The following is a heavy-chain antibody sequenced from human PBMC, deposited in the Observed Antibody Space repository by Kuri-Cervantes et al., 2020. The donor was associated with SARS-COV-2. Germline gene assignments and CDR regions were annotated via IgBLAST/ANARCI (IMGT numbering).Heavy chain of an antibody. J-gene: IGHJ5*02. CDR1: GFTFSSYA. D-gene: IGHD1-26*01. CDR3: ARPYSGSYQSWFDP. V-gene: IGHV3-30*01. CDR2: ISYDGSNK. Sequence: GESLKISCAASGFTFSSYAMHWVRQAPGKGLEWVAVISYDGSNKYYADSVKGRFTISRDNSKNTLYLQMNSLRAEDTAVYYCARPYSGSYQSWFDPWGQGILVTVSS.